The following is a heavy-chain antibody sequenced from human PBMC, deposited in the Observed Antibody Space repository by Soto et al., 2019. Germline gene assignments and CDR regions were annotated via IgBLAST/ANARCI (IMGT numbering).Heavy chain of an antibody. CDR2: ISYDGSNK. J-gene: IGHJ2*01. CDR3: AKEYDYGDYEDWYFDL. CDR1: GFTFSSYG. D-gene: IGHD4-17*01. Sequence: QVQLVESGGGVVQPGRSLRLSCAASGFTFSSYGMHWVRQAPGKGLEWVAVISYDGSNKYYADSVKGRFTISRDNXKXXLYLQMNSLRAEDTAVYYCAKEYDYGDYEDWYFDLWGRGTLVTVSS. V-gene: IGHV3-30*18.